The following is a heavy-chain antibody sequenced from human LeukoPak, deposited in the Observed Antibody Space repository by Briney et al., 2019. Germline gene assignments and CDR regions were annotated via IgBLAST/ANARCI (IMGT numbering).Heavy chain of an antibody. CDR2: ISSSSSTI. V-gene: IGHV3-48*01. Sequence: GGSLRLSCAASGFTFSSYSMNWVRQAPGKGLEWVSYISSSSSTIYYADSVKGRFTISRDNSKNTLYLQMNSLRAEDTAVYYCARGSFSENYWGQGTLATVSS. D-gene: IGHD3-16*02. CDR1: GFTFSSYS. CDR3: ARGSFSENY. J-gene: IGHJ4*02.